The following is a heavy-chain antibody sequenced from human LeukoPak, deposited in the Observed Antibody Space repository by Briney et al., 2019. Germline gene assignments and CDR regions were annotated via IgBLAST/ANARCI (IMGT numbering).Heavy chain of an antibody. D-gene: IGHD1-14*01. Sequence: PGGSLRLSCAASGFTFSSYSMNWVRQAPGKGLEWVSYISSSSSTIYYADSVKGRFTISRDNAKNSLYLQMNSLRAEDTAVYYCARGGSGSAQSYAFDIWGQGTMVTVSS. CDR1: GFTFSSYS. CDR2: ISSSSSTI. V-gene: IGHV3-48*04. CDR3: ARGGSGSAQSYAFDI. J-gene: IGHJ3*02.